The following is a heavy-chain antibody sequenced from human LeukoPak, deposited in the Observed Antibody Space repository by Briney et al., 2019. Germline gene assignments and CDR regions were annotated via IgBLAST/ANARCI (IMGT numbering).Heavy chain of an antibody. CDR3: ARKEWVPYYFDY. J-gene: IGHJ4*02. CDR2: ISYTGNT. Sequence: PSETLSLTCSVSGDSIRRYYWSWIRQPPGKGLEWIGYISYTGNTNYNPSLKSRVTISVDMSKNQFSLKLTSVTAADTAVYYCARKEWVPYYFDYWGQGALVTVSS. CDR1: GDSIRRYY. V-gene: IGHV4-59*01. D-gene: IGHD3-3*01.